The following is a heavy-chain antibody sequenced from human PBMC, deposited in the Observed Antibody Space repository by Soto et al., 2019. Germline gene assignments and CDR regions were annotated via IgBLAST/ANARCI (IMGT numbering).Heavy chain of an antibody. Sequence: QVQLVESGGGVVQPGRSLRLSCAASGFTFSNYGMHWVRQAPGKGLEWVAVIWYDGSNKYYADSVKGRFTISRDNSKNTMYLQTNGLRSEDTAVYYCAGDRKYSGYDSYYFDYWGQGTLVTVSP. J-gene: IGHJ4*02. V-gene: IGHV3-33*01. CDR1: GFTFSNYG. CDR3: AGDRKYSGYDSYYFDY. CDR2: IWYDGSNK. D-gene: IGHD5-12*01.